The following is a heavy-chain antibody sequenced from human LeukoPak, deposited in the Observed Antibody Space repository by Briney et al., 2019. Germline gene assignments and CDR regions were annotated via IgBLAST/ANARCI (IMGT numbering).Heavy chain of an antibody. D-gene: IGHD6-13*01. CDR1: GGSISSSSYY. V-gene: IGHV4-39*01. Sequence: SETLSLTCTVSGGSISSSSYYWGWIRQPPGKGLEWIGSIFYSGSTYYNPSLQSRVTISVDTSKNQFSLKLSSVTAADTAVYYCARHPYLAAAGTAYNWFDPWGQGTLVTVSS. CDR3: ARHPYLAAAGTAYNWFDP. J-gene: IGHJ5*02. CDR2: IFYSGST.